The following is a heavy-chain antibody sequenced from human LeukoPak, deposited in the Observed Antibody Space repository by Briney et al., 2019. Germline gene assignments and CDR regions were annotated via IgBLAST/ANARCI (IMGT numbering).Heavy chain of an antibody. J-gene: IGHJ4*02. V-gene: IGHV3-53*01. Sequence: PGGSLRLSCAASGFTVSSNYMSWVRQAPGKGLEWVSVIYSGGSTYYADSVKGRFTISRDNSKNTLYLQMNSLRAEDTAVYYCARDSSSWYRYFDYWGQGTLVTVSS. CDR2: IYSGGST. CDR3: ARDSSSWYRYFDY. D-gene: IGHD6-13*01. CDR1: GFTVSSNY.